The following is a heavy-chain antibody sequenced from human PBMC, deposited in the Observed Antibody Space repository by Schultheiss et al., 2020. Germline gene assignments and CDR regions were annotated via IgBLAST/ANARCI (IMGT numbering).Heavy chain of an antibody. V-gene: IGHV3-30-3*01. CDR3: ARDPRSLVVAATLGLDSDWFDP. J-gene: IGHJ5*02. CDR2: ISYDGSNK. Sequence: GGSLRLSCAASGFTFSSYAMHWVRQAPGKGLEWVAVISYDGSNKYYADSVKGRFTISRDNSKNTLYLQMNSLRAEDTAVYYCARDPRSLVVAATLGLDSDWFDPWGQGTLVTFSS. CDR1: GFTFSSYA. D-gene: IGHD2-15*01.